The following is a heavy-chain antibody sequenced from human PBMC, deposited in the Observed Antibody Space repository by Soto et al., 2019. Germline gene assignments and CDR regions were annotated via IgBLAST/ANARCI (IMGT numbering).Heavy chain of an antibody. V-gene: IGHV1-2*04. J-gene: IGHJ4*02. Sequence: ASVKVSCKASGYTFTGYYMHWVRQAPGQGLEWMGWINPNSGGTNYAQKFQGWVTMTRDTSISTAYMELSRLRSDDTAVYYCARGYYDILTGYYKKGPLGYWGQGTLVTVS. CDR2: INPNSGGT. CDR1: GYTFTGYY. CDR3: ARGYYDILTGYYKKGPLGY. D-gene: IGHD3-9*01.